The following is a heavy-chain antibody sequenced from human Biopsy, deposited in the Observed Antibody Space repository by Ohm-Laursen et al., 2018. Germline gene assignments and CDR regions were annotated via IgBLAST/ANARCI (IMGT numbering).Heavy chain of an antibody. V-gene: IGHV3-9*01. J-gene: IGHJ3*02. Sequence: SLRLSCTASGFTFHDYSMHWVRQAPEKGLEWVAGISYNGGDIGYGDSVRGRFTISRDNAKKTLSLQLNSLRLEDTALYYCAKGRSSMTDAFNMWGQGTMVTVSS. CDR3: AKGRSSMTDAFNM. D-gene: IGHD3-16*02. CDR1: GFTFHDYS. CDR2: ISYNGGDI.